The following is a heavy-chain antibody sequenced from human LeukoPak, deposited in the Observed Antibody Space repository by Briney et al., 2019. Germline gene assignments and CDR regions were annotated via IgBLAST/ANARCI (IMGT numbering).Heavy chain of an antibody. D-gene: IGHD6-19*01. V-gene: IGHV4-34*01. CDR1: GGSFSGYY. CDR3: AREGSSGWYSPDYFDY. J-gene: IGHJ4*02. Sequence: SETLSLTCAVYGGSFSGYYWSWIRQPPGKGLEWIGEINHSGSTNYNPSLKSRVTISVDTSKNQFSLQLNSVTPEDTAVYYCAREGSSGWYSPDYFDYWGQGTLVTVSS. CDR2: INHSGST.